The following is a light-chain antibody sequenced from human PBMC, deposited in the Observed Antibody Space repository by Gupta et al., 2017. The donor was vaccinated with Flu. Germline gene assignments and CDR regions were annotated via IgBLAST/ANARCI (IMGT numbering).Light chain of an antibody. V-gene: IGKV3-20*01. CDR2: GAS. CDR1: QSVSSSY. CDR3: QHYGSSPRFT. Sequence: EIVLTQSPGTLSLSPGERATPSCRASQSVSSSYLAWYQQKPGQAPRLLIYGASSRATGIPDRFSGSGSGTDFTLTISRREPEDFAVYYCQHYGSSPRFTFGPGTKVDIK. J-gene: IGKJ3*01.